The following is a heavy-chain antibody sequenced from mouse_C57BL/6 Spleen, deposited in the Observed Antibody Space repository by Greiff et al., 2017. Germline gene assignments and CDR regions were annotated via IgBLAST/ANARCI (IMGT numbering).Heavy chain of an antibody. D-gene: IGHD2-3*01. Sequence: EVQLQESGPELVKPGASVKMSCKASGYTFTDYNMHWVKQSHGKSLEWIGYINPNNGGTSYNQKFKGKATLTVNKSSSTAYMELRSLTSEDSAVYYCARYDGYPYYFDYWGQGTTLTVSS. CDR3: ARYDGYPYYFDY. J-gene: IGHJ2*01. CDR2: INPNNGGT. V-gene: IGHV1-22*01. CDR1: GYTFTDYN.